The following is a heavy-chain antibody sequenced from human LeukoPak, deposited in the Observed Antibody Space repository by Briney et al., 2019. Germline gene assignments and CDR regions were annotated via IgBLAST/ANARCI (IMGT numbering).Heavy chain of an antibody. CDR3: ARENIVLMVYAIDD. J-gene: IGHJ4*02. D-gene: IGHD2-8*01. V-gene: IGHV3-21*01. CDR2: ISSSSYI. Sequence: NPGGSLRLSCAASGFTFSSYSMNWVRQAPGKGLEWVSSISSSSYIYYADSVKGRFTISRDNAKNPLYLQMNSLRAEDTAVYYCARENIVLMVYAIDDWGQGTLVTVSS. CDR1: GFTFSSYS.